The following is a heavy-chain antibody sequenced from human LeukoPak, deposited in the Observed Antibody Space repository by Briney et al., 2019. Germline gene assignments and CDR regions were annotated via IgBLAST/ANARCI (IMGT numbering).Heavy chain of an antibody. J-gene: IGHJ4*02. CDR2: ISSSASSI. V-gene: IGHV3-48*01. D-gene: IGHD6-19*01. CDR1: GFTFSSFD. Sequence: GGSLRLSCGASGFTFSSFDMNWVRQAPGKGLEWVSYISSSASSIYYADSVKGRFTISRDNSKNTLYLQMNTLRTDDTAVYYCVTSKGAGYFDYWGQGTLVTVSS. CDR3: VTSKGAGYFDY.